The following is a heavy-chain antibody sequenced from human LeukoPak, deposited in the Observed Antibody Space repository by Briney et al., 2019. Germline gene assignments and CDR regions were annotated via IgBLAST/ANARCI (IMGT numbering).Heavy chain of an antibody. V-gene: IGHV3-66*01. CDR2: IYRDGTT. J-gene: IGHJ4*02. D-gene: IGHD3/OR15-3a*01. CDR1: EFTVSSNY. Sequence: GGSLRLSCAASEFTVSSNYMSWVRQAPGKGLEWVSMIYRDGTTSYADSVKGRFTISRDNSRNTLYLQMNSLRAEDTAVYYCAGAHRGTPYYAEYYFEYWGQGTLVTVSS. CDR3: AGAHRGTPYYAEYYFEY.